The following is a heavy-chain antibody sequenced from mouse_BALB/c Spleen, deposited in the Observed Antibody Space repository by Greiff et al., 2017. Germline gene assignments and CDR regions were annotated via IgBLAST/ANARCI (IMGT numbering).Heavy chain of an antibody. Sequence: EVQLVESGPGLVKPSQSLSLTCSVTGYSITSGYYWNWIRQFPGNKLEWMGYISYDGSNNYNPSLKNRISITRDTSKNQFFLKLNSVTTEDTATYYCARGGLRPAMDYWGQGTSVTVSS. D-gene: IGHD2-4*01. CDR3: ARGGLRPAMDY. V-gene: IGHV3-6*02. CDR2: ISYDGSN. J-gene: IGHJ4*01. CDR1: GYSITSGYY.